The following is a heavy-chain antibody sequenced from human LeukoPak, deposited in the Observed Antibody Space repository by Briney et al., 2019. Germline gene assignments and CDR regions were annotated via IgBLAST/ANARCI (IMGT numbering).Heavy chain of an antibody. CDR2: VYSSGNT. CDR3: ARQWGTRFDV. D-gene: IGHD3-16*01. Sequence: SETLSLTCTASGVPIDNYYWTWIRQPPGKRLEWIGYVYSSGNTNYNPSLKSRVTISVDTSKKQFSLKLSSVTAADTALYYCARQWGTRFDVWGQGTMVAVSS. V-gene: IGHV4-59*08. CDR1: GVPIDNYY. J-gene: IGHJ3*01.